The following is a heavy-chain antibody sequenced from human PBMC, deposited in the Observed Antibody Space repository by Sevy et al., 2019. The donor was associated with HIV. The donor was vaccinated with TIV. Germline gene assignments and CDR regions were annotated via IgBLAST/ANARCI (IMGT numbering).Heavy chain of an antibody. CDR3: ARFRDMTTVTTLGWIYYYYYGMDV. CDR1: GYTFTSYD. V-gene: IGHV1-8*01. D-gene: IGHD4-17*01. J-gene: IGHJ6*02. Sequence: ASVKVSCKASGYTFTSYDINWVRQATGQGLEWMGWMNPNSGNTGYAQKFQGRVTMTRNTSISTAYMELSSLRSEDTAVYYCARFRDMTTVTTLGWIYYYYYGMDVWGQGTTVTVSS. CDR2: MNPNSGNT.